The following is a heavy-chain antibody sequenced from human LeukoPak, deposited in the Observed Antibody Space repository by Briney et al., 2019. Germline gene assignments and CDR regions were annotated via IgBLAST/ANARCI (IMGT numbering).Heavy chain of an antibody. Sequence: GGSLRLSCAASGFTFSSYEMNWVRQAPGKGLEWVSYISSSGSTIYYADSVKGRFTISRDNAKNSLYLQMNSLRAEDTAVYSCATSLAYYYDSSGYYYLSFFDYWGQGTLVTVSS. D-gene: IGHD3-22*01. CDR2: ISSSGSTI. J-gene: IGHJ4*02. CDR1: GFTFSSYE. CDR3: ATSLAYYYDSSGYYYLSFFDY. V-gene: IGHV3-48*03.